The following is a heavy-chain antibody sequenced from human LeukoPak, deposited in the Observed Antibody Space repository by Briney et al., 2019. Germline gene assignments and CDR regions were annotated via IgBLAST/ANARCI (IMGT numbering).Heavy chain of an antibody. CDR2: ISWHSGSI. Sequence: LRLSCAASGVALAVFAMGGGPEAPREGLAWVSGISWHSGSIGYADSVKGRFTISRDNAKNSLYLQMNSLRAEDTALYYCAKDDYGGQGTLVTVSS. CDR1: GVALAVFA. J-gene: IGHJ4*02. V-gene: IGHV3-9*01. CDR3: AKDDY.